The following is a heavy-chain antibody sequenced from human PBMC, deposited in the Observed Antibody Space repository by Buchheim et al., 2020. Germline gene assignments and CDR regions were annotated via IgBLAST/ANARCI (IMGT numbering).Heavy chain of an antibody. Sequence: EVQLVESGGGLVQPGGSLRLSCAASGFTFSTYSMNWVRQAPGKGLEWVSYISSGSNTIYYEDSVKGRFTIYRDNSKNSLYLQMNSLRAEDTAVYYCASTNLHRSGSASFDYWGQGTL. CDR2: ISSGSNTI. J-gene: IGHJ4*02. CDR1: GFTFSTYS. V-gene: IGHV3-48*01. D-gene: IGHD3-10*01. CDR3: ASTNLHRSGSASFDY.